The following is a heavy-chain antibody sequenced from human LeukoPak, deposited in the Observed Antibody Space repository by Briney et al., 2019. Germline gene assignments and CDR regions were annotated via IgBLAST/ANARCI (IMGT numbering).Heavy chain of an antibody. CDR2: IIPIFGTA. D-gene: IGHD5-18*01. Sequence: SVKVPCKASGGTFSSYAISWVRQAPGQGLEWMGGIIPIFGTANYAQKFQGRVTITADESTSTAYMELSSLRSEDTAVYYCARDRYSGYSYGYLPFDYWGQGTLVTVSS. CDR1: GGTFSSYA. CDR3: ARDRYSGYSYGYLPFDY. V-gene: IGHV1-69*13. J-gene: IGHJ4*02.